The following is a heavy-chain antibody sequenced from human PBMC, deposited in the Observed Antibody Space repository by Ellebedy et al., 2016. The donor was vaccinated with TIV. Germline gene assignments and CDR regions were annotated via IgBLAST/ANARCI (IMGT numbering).Heavy chain of an antibody. Sequence: GGSLRLSXAASGFTLSAYAMNWLRQAPGKGLEWVASIRSSTSYRYYADSVEGRFTLSRDSAKNSLYLQMNSLRADDTAVYYCARDRKAERGVTFDSWGQGTLVIVSS. D-gene: IGHD3-10*01. CDR2: IRSSTSYR. CDR1: GFTLSAYA. CDR3: ARDRKAERGVTFDS. V-gene: IGHV3-21*01. J-gene: IGHJ4*02.